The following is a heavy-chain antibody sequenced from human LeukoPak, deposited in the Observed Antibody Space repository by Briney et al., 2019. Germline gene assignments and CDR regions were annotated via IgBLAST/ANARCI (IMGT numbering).Heavy chain of an antibody. CDR2: IIPIFGTA. V-gene: IGHV1-69*06. Sequence: GASVKVSCKASGGTFSSYAISWVRQAPGQGLEWMGGIIPIFGTANYAQKFQGRVTITADKSTSTAYMELSSLRSEDTAVYYCARDLYDSSGYYSNWFDPWGQGTLVTVSS. J-gene: IGHJ5*02. CDR1: GGTFSSYA. D-gene: IGHD3-22*01. CDR3: ARDLYDSSGYYSNWFDP.